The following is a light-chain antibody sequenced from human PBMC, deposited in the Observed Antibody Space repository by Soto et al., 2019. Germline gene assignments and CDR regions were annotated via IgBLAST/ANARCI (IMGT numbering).Light chain of an antibody. CDR1: QGISNS. CDR3: LQHNTFPST. J-gene: IGKJ2*01. CDR2: ATS. Sequence: DIQMTQSPSAMAASVGDRVTITCRASQGISNSLAWFQQKPGSVPRRLMYATSTLQSGVPSRFSGSGSWTAFTLTISSLQPEDAVTYYYLQHNTFPSTFGRGTKLEIK. V-gene: IGKV1-17*03.